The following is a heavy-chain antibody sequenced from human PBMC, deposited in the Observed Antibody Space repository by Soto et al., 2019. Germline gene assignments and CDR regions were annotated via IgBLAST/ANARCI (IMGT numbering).Heavy chain of an antibody. CDR1: GYTFTSYA. J-gene: IGHJ6*03. CDR2: INAGNGNT. D-gene: IGHD2-15*01. Sequence: ASVKVSCKASGYTFTSYAMHWVRQAPGQRLEWMGWINAGNGNTKYSQKFQGRVTITRDTSASTAYMELSSLRSEDTAVYYCARGSGARYCSGGSCYYSYYMDVWGKGTTXTVSS. CDR3: ARGSGARYCSGGSCYYSYYMDV. V-gene: IGHV1-3*01.